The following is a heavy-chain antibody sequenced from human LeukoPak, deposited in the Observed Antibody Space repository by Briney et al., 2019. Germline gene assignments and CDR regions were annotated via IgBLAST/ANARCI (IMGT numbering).Heavy chain of an antibody. D-gene: IGHD3-10*01. CDR1: GGSISSYY. Sequence: SETLSLTCTVSGGSISSYYWSWIRQPPGKGLEWIGYIYYSGSTNHNPSLKSRVTISVDTSKNQFSLKLSSVTAADTAVYYCAGRIAYGSGSYYGNYYYYGMDVWGQGTTVTVSS. CDR3: AGRIAYGSGSYYGNYYYYGMDV. V-gene: IGHV4-59*01. J-gene: IGHJ6*02. CDR2: IYYSGST.